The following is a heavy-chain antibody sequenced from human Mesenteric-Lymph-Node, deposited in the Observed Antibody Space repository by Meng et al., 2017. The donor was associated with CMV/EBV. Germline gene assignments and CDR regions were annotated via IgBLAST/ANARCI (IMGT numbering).Heavy chain of an antibody. CDR3: AKERYSSGWYRPFDY. D-gene: IGHD6-19*01. CDR2: IRYDGNNR. CDR1: GFTFSSYG. J-gene: IGHJ4*02. Sequence: GESLKISCAASGFTFSSYGMHWGRQAPGKGLEWVAYIRYDGNNRYYAESVKGRFTISRDNSQNTLYLQMNSLRAEDTALYYCAKERYSSGWYRPFDYWGQGTLVTVSS. V-gene: IGHV3-30*02.